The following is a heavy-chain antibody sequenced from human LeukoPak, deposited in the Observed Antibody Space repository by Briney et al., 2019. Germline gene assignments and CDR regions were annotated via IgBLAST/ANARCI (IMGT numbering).Heavy chain of an antibody. D-gene: IGHD6-19*01. Sequence: ASVKVSCKASGYTFTGYYMHWVRQAPGQGLEWMGWINPNSGGTNYAQKFQGRVTMTRDTSISTAYMELSRLRSDDTAVYYCARDLSGYSSGWYHYYYYYYMDVWGKGTTVTVSS. J-gene: IGHJ6*03. CDR1: GYTFTGYY. CDR2: INPNSGGT. CDR3: ARDLSGYSSGWYHYYYYYYMDV. V-gene: IGHV1-2*02.